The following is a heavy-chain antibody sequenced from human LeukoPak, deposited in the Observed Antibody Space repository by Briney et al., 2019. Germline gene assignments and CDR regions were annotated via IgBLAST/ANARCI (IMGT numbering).Heavy chain of an antibody. CDR2: IIPIFGTA. D-gene: IGHD4-17*01. J-gene: IGHJ5*02. Sequence: SVKVSCKASGGTFSSYAISWVRQVPGQGLEWMGGIIPIFGTANYAQKFQGRVTITADKSTSTAYMELSSLRSEDTAVYYCARTPYGDYQYNWFDPWGQGTLVTVPS. V-gene: IGHV1-69*06. CDR3: ARTPYGDYQYNWFDP. CDR1: GGTFSSYA.